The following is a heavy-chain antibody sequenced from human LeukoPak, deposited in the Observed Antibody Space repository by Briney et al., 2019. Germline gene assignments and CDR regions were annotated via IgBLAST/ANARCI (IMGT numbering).Heavy chain of an antibody. J-gene: IGHJ4*02. CDR3: ARDPKWLDY. CDR2: TNQEGSEK. D-gene: IGHD5-12*01. CDR1: GFTFSTYW. Sequence: GGSLRLSCAASGFTFSTYWMSWVRQAPGKGLEWVANTNQEGSEKYYVDSVKGRFTISKDNAKNSLYLQMNSLRAEDTAVYYCARDPKWLDYWGQGTLVTVSS. V-gene: IGHV3-7*01.